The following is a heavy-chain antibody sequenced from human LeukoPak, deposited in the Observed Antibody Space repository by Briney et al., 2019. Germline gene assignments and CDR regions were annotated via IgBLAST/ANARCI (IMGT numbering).Heavy chain of an antibody. CDR3: ARVGTGY. CDR2: INHSGST. V-gene: IGHV4-34*01. CDR1: GGSLSGYY. Sequence: RSETLSLTCAVYGGSLSGYYWSWIRQPPGKGLEWIGEINHSGSTNYNPSLKSRINISVDTSKNQFSLKLSSVTAAETAVYYCARVGTGYWGQGTLVTVSS. D-gene: IGHD1-1*01. J-gene: IGHJ4*02.